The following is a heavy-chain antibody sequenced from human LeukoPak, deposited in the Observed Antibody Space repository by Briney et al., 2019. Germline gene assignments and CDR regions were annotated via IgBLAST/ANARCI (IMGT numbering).Heavy chain of an antibody. CDR2: ISYDGSNK. CDR3: ARVLGSTGRGYFDY. V-gene: IGHV3-30-3*01. CDR1: GFTFSSYA. D-gene: IGHD2-8*02. Sequence: GGSLRLSCAASGFTFSSYAMHWVRQAPGKGLEWVAVISYDGSNKYYADSVKGRFTISRDNSKNTLYLQMNSLRAEDTAAYYCARVLGSTGRGYFDYWGQGTLVTVSS. J-gene: IGHJ4*02.